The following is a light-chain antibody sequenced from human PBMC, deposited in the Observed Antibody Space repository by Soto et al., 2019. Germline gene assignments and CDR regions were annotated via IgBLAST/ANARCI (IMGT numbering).Light chain of an antibody. V-gene: IGKV1-5*01. CDR1: QSISSW. CDR2: DAS. Sequence: DIQMTQSPSTLSASVGDRVNITCRASQSISSWLAWYQQKPGRAPKLLIYDASSLESGVPSRFSGSGSGTEFTLTISSLQPDDFATYYCQQVKSYPRTFGGGTKVDIK. CDR3: QQVKSYPRT. J-gene: IGKJ4*01.